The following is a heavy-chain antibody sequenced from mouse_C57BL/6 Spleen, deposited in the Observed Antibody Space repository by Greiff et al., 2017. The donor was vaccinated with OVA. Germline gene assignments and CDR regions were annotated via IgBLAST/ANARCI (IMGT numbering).Heavy chain of an antibody. J-gene: IGHJ1*03. D-gene: IGHD2-5*01. CDR2: IYPGDGDT. CDR3: ARGSKGWYFDV. Sequence: VQLVESGAELVKPGASVKISCKASGYAFSSYWMNWVKQRPGKGLEWIGQIYPGDGDTNYNGKFKGKATLTADKSSSTAYMQLSSLTSEDSAVYFCARGSKGWYFDVWGTGTTVTVSS. V-gene: IGHV1-80*01. CDR1: GYAFSSYW.